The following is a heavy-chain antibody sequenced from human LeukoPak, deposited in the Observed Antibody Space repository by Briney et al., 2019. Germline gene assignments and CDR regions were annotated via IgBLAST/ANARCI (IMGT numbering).Heavy chain of an antibody. CDR2: ISNDGNSK. CDR1: GFTLSENN. Sequence: GMSLRLSCAASGFTLSENNVHWVRQAPGKGLEWVALISNDGNSKDYADSVKGRFTLSGDNSKTTVYLQMNSLRAEDTAVYYCARGLSPDDSSGYYYEDAFDIWGQGTMVTVSS. CDR3: ARGLSPDDSSGYYYEDAFDI. J-gene: IGHJ3*02. D-gene: IGHD3-22*01. V-gene: IGHV3-30-3*01.